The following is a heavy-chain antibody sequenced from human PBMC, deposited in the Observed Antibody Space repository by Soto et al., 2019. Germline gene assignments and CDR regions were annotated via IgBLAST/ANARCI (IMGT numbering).Heavy chain of an antibody. J-gene: IGHJ6*02. CDR3: ARSGDTMVRGVIIFHYYGMDV. Sequence: KSSETLSLTCAVYGGSFSGYCWSWIRQPPGEGLEWIGEINHSGSTNYNPSLKSRVTISGDTSKNQFSLKLTSVTAADTAVYYCARSGDTMVRGVIIFHYYGMDVWGQGTTVTVSS. CDR2: INHSGST. D-gene: IGHD3-10*01. CDR1: GGSFSGYC. V-gene: IGHV4-34*01.